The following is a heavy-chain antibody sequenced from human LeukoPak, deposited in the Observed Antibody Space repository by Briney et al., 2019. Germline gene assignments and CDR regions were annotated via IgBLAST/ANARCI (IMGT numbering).Heavy chain of an antibody. CDR2: INHSGST. CDR3: ARGTLGYCSGGCCNWFDP. D-gene: IGHD2-15*01. J-gene: IGHJ5*02. Sequence: SETLSLTCAVYGGSFSGYYWSWIRQPPGQGLEWIGEINHSGSTNYNPSLKSRVTISVDTSKNQFSLKLSSVTAADTAVYYCARGTLGYCSGGCCNWFDPWGQGTLVTVSS. CDR1: GGSFSGYY. V-gene: IGHV4-34*01.